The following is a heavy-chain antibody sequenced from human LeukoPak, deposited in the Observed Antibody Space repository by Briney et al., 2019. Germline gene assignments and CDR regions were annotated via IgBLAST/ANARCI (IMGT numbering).Heavy chain of an antibody. Sequence: GGSLRLSCAASGFTVSSNYMSWVRQAPGKGLEWVSVIYSGGSTYYADSVKGRFTISRDNSKNTLYLQMNSLRAEDTAVYYCAKEVVVVITTPTEAGFDYWGQGTLVTVSS. J-gene: IGHJ4*02. CDR2: IYSGGST. CDR1: GFTVSSNY. CDR3: AKEVVVVITTPTEAGFDY. V-gene: IGHV3-53*01. D-gene: IGHD3-22*01.